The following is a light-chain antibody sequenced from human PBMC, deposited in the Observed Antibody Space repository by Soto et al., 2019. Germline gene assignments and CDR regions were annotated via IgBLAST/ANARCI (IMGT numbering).Light chain of an antibody. J-gene: IGLJ3*02. CDR2: DTS. V-gene: IGLV7-46*01. Sequence: QAVVTQEPSLTVSPGGTVTLTCGSSTGAVTSGHYPYWFQQKPGQAPKTLIYDTSNKHTWTPARFSGSLVGGKAALTLSGAQPEDEAEYYCLLADSGGPVFGGGTKVTVL. CDR3: LLADSGGPV. CDR1: TGAVTSGHY.